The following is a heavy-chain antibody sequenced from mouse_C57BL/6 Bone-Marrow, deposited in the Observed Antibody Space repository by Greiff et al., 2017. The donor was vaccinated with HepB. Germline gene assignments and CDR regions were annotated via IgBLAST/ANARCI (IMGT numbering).Heavy chain of an antibody. CDR3: ARGDFYYDYEFAY. V-gene: IGHV1-50*01. CDR1: GYTFTSYW. Sequence: QVQLKQPGAELVKPGASVKLSCKASGYTFTSYWMQWVKQRPGQGLEWIGEIDPSDSYTNYNQKFKGKATLTVDTSSSTAYMQLSSLTSEDSAVYYCARGDFYYDYEFAYWGQGTLVTVSA. D-gene: IGHD2-4*01. CDR2: IDPSDSYT. J-gene: IGHJ3*01.